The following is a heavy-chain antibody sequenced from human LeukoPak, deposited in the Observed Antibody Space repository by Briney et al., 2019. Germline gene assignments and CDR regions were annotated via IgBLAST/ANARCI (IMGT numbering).Heavy chain of an antibody. V-gene: IGHV3-49*04. D-gene: IGHD3-10*01. J-gene: IGHJ4*02. CDR2: IRSKAYGGTT. CDR3: AKRWFGELVDY. Sequence: GGSLRLSCTASGFTFGDYSMNWVRQAPGKGLEWVGFIRSKAYGGTTEYAASVKGRFTISRDDSKSIAYLQMNSLKTEDTAVYYCAKRWFGELVDYWGQGTLVTVSS. CDR1: GFTFGDYS.